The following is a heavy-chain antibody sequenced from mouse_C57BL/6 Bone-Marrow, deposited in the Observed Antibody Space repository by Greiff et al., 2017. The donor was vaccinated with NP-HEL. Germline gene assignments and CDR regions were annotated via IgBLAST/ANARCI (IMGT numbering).Heavy chain of an antibody. CDR2: INPNNGGT. Sequence: EVQPQESGPELVKPGASVKVSCKASGYTFTDHYMNRVKQSHGKSLEWIGDINPNNGGTSYNQKLKGKATLTVDQSSSTAYMELRSLTSEDSAVYYCARWGLFFDYWGQGTTLTVSA. CDR3: ARWGLFFDY. CDR1: GYTFTDHY. D-gene: IGHD3-3*01. V-gene: IGHV1-26*01. J-gene: IGHJ2*01.